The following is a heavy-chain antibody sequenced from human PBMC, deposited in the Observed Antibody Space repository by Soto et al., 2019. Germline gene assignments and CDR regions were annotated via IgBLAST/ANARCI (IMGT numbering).Heavy chain of an antibody. CDR3: AKDITPEESGYYYDSSGYYVGTAFDY. CDR1: GFTFSSYA. CDR2: ISGSGGST. J-gene: IGHJ4*02. D-gene: IGHD3-22*01. Sequence: GGSLRLSCAASGFTFSSYAMSWVRQAPGKGLEWVSAISGSGGSTYYADSVKGRFTISRDNSKNTLYLQMNSLRAEDTAVYYCAKDITPEESGYYYDSSGYYVGTAFDYWGQGTLVTVSS. V-gene: IGHV3-23*01.